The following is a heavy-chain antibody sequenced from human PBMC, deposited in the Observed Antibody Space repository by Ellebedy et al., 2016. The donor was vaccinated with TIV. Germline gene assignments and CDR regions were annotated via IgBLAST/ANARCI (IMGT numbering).Heavy chain of an antibody. D-gene: IGHD6-13*01. CDR3: AKESSSWSDLSY. Sequence: GESLKISCAASGFIFSNYAMSWVRQAPGKGLEWVSAIGGSGATTYYADSLKGRFTISRDNSRNTLYLQINSLRAEDTAVYYCAKESSSWSDLSYWGQGTLVTVSS. CDR1: GFIFSNYA. CDR2: IGGSGATT. V-gene: IGHV3-23*01. J-gene: IGHJ4*02.